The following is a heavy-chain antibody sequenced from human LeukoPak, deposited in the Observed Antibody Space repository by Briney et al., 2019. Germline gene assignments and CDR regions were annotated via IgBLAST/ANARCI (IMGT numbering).Heavy chain of an antibody. Sequence: GGSLRLSCAASGFTFSSYRMSWVRQAPGKGLEWVANIKQDGSEKYYVDSVKGRFTISRDNAKNSLYLQMNSLRAEDTAVYYCARYGGDSSGYYYGYFDYWGQGTLVTVSS. J-gene: IGHJ4*02. CDR2: IKQDGSEK. D-gene: IGHD3-22*01. CDR1: GFTFSSYR. V-gene: IGHV3-7*01. CDR3: ARYGGDSSGYYYGYFDY.